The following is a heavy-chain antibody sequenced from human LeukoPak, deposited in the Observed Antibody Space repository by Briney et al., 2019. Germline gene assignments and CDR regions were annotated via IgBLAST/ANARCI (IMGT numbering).Heavy chain of an antibody. CDR1: GFTFSSYA. V-gene: IGHV3-53*01. D-gene: IGHD4-23*01. CDR2: IFSGGST. J-gene: IGHJ4*02. Sequence: GGSLRLSCAASGFTFSSYAMAWVRQAPGKGLEWVSVIFSGGSTYYADSVKGRFTISRDNSENKVYLQMNSLRAEDTAVYYCARISVVTPGYFDYWGQGTLVTISS. CDR3: ARISVVTPGYFDY.